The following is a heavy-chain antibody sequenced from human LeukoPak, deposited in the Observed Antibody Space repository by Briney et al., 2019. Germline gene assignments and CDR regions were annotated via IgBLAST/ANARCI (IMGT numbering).Heavy chain of an antibody. V-gene: IGHV3-43*02. D-gene: IGHD4-23*01. CDR2: ISGDGGST. Sequence: GGSLRLSCAASGFTFDDYAMHWVRQAPGKGLEWVSLISGDGGSTYYADSVKGRFTISRDNSKNSLYLQMNSLRTEDTALYYCAKGVDYGGNTAFDIWGQGTMVTVSS. J-gene: IGHJ3*02. CDR3: AKGVDYGGNTAFDI. CDR1: GFTFDDYA.